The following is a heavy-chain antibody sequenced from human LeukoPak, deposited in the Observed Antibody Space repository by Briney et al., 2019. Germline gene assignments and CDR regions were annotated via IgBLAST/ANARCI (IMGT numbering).Heavy chain of an antibody. V-gene: IGHV4-59*12. J-gene: IGHJ4*02. CDR2: IYYSGST. CDR3: ARGAPRLVVGALDY. CDR1: GGSISSYY. Sequence: SETLSLTCTVSGGSISSYYWSWIRQPPGKGLEWIGYIYYSGSTNYNPSLKSRVTISVDTSKNQFSLKLSSVTAADTAVYYCARGAPRLVVGALDYWGQGTLVTVSS. D-gene: IGHD2-15*01.